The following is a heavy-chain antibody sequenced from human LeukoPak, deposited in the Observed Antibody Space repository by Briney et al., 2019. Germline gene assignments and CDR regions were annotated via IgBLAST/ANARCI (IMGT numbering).Heavy chain of an antibody. CDR2: IDTNGGRT. CDR1: GFTFSNYA. Sequence: PGRPLRLSCAASGFTFSNYAMHWVSQAPGKGLEYVSGIDTNGGRTYYANSVKGRFTISRDNSKNTLYLQMGSLRAEDTAVYYCARVGLSYEYGDYWGQGTLVTVSS. J-gene: IGHJ4*02. CDR3: ARVGLSYEYGDY. V-gene: IGHV3-64*01. D-gene: IGHD3-16*01.